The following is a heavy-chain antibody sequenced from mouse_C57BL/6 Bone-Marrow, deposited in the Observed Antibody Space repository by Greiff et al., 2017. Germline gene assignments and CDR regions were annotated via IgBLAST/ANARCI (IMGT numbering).Heavy chain of an antibody. CDR2: IYPGDGDT. V-gene: IGHV1-82*01. CDR1: GYAFSSSW. J-gene: IGHJ2*01. CDR3: ARYSYRFDY. Sequence: QVQLQQSGPELVKPGASVKISCKASGYAFSSSWMNWVKQRPGKGLEWIGRIYPGDGDTNYNGKFKGKATLTADKSSSTAYMQLSSLTSEDSAVYFCARYSYRFDYWGQGTTLTVTS. D-gene: IGHD2-12*01.